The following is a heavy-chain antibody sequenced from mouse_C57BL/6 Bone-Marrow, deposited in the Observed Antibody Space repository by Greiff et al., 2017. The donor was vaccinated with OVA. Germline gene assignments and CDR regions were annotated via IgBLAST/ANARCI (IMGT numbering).Heavy chain of an antibody. D-gene: IGHD1-1*01. CDR3: ARPPYYYGSSGWYFHV. Sequence: VQLQQSGAELVRPGTSVKVSCKASGYAFTNYLIEWVKQRPGQGLEWIGVINPGSGGTNYNEKFKGKATLTADKSSSTAYMQLSSLTSEDSAVYYCARPPYYYGSSGWYFHVWGTGTTVTVAS. CDR2: INPGSGGT. V-gene: IGHV1-54*01. CDR1: GYAFTNYL. J-gene: IGHJ1*03.